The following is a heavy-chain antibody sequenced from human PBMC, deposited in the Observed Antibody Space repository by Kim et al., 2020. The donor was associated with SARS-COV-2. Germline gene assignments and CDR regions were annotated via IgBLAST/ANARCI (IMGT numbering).Heavy chain of an antibody. D-gene: IGHD3-22*01. Sequence: SETLSLTCAVYGGSFSGYYWSWIRQPPGKGLEWIGEINHSGSTNYNPSLKSRVTISVDTSKNQFSLKLSSVTAADTAVYYCAREDYYDSSGLPASNWFDPWGQGTLVTVSS. V-gene: IGHV4-34*01. J-gene: IGHJ5*02. CDR2: INHSGST. CDR3: AREDYYDSSGLPASNWFDP. CDR1: GGSFSGYY.